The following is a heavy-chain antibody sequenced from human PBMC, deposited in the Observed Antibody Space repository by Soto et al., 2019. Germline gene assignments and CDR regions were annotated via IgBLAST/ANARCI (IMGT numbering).Heavy chain of an antibody. Sequence: QMHLVQSGGGLVKPGGSLRLSCAASGFSFSDYYMSWIRRAPGKGLEWVSYIGASGSPIYFGDSVKGRFSISRDNTNNSLYLQMNSLRPDDTAVYYCARGTYGMDVWGQGTTVIVSS. J-gene: IGHJ6*02. CDR3: ARGTYGMDV. D-gene: IGHD3-10*01. CDR2: IGASGSPI. CDR1: GFSFSDYY. V-gene: IGHV3-11*01.